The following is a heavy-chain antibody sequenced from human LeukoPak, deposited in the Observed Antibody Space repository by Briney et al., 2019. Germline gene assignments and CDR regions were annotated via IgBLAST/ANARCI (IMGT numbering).Heavy chain of an antibody. CDR1: GGSISSYY. CDR3: ARTKPLDPFDF. Sequence: SETLSLTCTVSGGSISSYYWSWIRQPPGKGLEWIGYIYYSGNTYYNPSLKSRVTISVDTSTNQFSLKVNSVTAADTAVYYWARTKPLDPFDFWGQGTLVTVSS. CDR2: IYYSGNT. V-gene: IGHV4-59*01. J-gene: IGHJ3*01.